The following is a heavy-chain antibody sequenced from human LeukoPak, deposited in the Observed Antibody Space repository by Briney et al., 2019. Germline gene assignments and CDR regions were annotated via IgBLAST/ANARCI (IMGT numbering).Heavy chain of an antibody. Sequence: PSETLSLTCTVSGGSISSSSYYWGWIRQPPGKGLEWIGSIYYSGSTYYNPSLKSRVTISVDTSKNQFSLKLSSVTAADTAVYYCARLHSSGRAIDYWGQGTLVTVSS. J-gene: IGHJ4*02. CDR2: IYYSGST. CDR1: GGSISSSSYY. V-gene: IGHV4-39*01. D-gene: IGHD6-19*01. CDR3: ARLHSSGRAIDY.